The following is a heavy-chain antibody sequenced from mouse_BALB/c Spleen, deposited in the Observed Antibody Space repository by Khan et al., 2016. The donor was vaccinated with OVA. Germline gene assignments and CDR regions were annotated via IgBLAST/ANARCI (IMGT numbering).Heavy chain of an antibody. CDR1: GFSLITYG. CDR3: ARHSYRYEFTY. Sequence: QVQLKQSGPGLVQPSQNLSITCTVSGFSLITYGVHWVRQSPGKGLEWLGVIWGGGSTDYNEAFISRLSISKDNSKSQVFLKLNSLQSDDTAIYYCARHSYRYEFTYWGRGTLVTVSS. CDR2: IWGGGST. J-gene: IGHJ3*01. D-gene: IGHD2-12*01. V-gene: IGHV2-2*01.